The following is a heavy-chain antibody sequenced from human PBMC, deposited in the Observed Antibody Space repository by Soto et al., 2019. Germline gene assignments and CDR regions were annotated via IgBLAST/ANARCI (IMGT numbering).Heavy chain of an antibody. Sequence: QLQLQESGSGLVKPSQTLSLTCAVSGRSISSGGYSWRWIRQPPGKGLEWIGYIFHSGSSYYNPSLKRRVTISVDRSKNQFSLKLSSVTAADTAVYYCARGVSTVTTIDYWGQGTLVTGSS. V-gene: IGHV4-30-2*01. J-gene: IGHJ4*02. CDR3: ARGVSTVTTIDY. D-gene: IGHD4-17*01. CDR2: IFHSGSS. CDR1: GRSISSGGYS.